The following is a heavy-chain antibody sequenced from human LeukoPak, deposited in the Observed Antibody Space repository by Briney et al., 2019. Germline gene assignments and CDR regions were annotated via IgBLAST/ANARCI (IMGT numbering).Heavy chain of an antibody. Sequence: SETLSLTCTVSGGSISTYYWSWIRQPPGKGLDWIAYIYHSGTTNYNPSPKSRVTISEETSKNQVSLNLTSVTDADTAVYYCARQKYDYGANHWYFDLWGRGTLVTVSS. CDR1: GGSISTYY. CDR3: ARQKYDYGANHWYFDL. V-gene: IGHV4-59*08. D-gene: IGHD4/OR15-4a*01. J-gene: IGHJ2*01. CDR2: IYHSGTT.